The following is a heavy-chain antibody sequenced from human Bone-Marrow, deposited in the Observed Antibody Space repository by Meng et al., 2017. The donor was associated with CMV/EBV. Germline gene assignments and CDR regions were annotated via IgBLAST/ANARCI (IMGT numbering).Heavy chain of an antibody. CDR1: GFTFSSYS. D-gene: IGHD2-2*01. CDR3: ARFLVPAASSYYCGKDV. V-gene: IGHV3-48*01. CDR2: ISSSSSTI. J-gene: IGHJ6*02. Sequence: GESLKISCAASGFTFSSYSMNWVRQAPGKGLEWVSYISSSSSTIYYADSVKGRFTISRDNSKNTLYVQMDTLRAEDTAVYYGARFLVPAASSYYCGKDVWGQGTTVTVSS.